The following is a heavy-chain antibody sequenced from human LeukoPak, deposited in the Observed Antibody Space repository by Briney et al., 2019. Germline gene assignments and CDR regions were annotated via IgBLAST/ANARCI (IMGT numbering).Heavy chain of an antibody. CDR1: GFTFSSYA. V-gene: IGHV3-23*01. CDR2: ISGSGGST. Sequence: GSLRLSCAASGFTFSSYAMGWVRQAPGKGLEWVSAISGSGGSTYYADSVKGRFTISRDNSKNTLYLQMNSLRAEDTAVYCCAKVGGDSNYFDYWGQGTLVTVSS. J-gene: IGHJ4*02. D-gene: IGHD2-21*02. CDR3: AKVGGDSNYFDY.